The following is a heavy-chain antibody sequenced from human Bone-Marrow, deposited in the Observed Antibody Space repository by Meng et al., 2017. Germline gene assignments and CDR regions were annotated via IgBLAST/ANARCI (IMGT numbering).Heavy chain of an antibody. Sequence: GHLVQLGVELRKPGDSVKASCKASGKTFTSYGISWVRQAPGQGLEWMGWISAYNGNTNYAQKLQGRVTMTTDTSTSTAYMELRSLRSDDTAVYYCARTTGTSRFFDYWGQGTLVTVSS. V-gene: IGHV1-18*01. J-gene: IGHJ4*02. CDR2: ISAYNGNT. CDR1: GKTFTSYG. CDR3: ARTTGTSRFFDY. D-gene: IGHD1-1*01.